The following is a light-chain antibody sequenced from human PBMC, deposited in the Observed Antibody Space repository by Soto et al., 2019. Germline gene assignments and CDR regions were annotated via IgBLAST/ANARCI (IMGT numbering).Light chain of an antibody. CDR3: SSYTSLSTLV. Sequence: QSALTQPASVSGSPGQSITISCTGTSSDVGGYNYVSWYQQHPGKAPKLMIYDVSNRPSGVSSRFSGSKSGSTASLTISGLQDEDEADYYCSSYTSLSTLVFGTGTKVTVL. CDR1: SSDVGGYNY. J-gene: IGLJ1*01. V-gene: IGLV2-14*01. CDR2: DVS.